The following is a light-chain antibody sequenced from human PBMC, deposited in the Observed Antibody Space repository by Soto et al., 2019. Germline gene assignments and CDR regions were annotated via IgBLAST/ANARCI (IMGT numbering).Light chain of an antibody. CDR2: AAS. Sequence: IHMTLSPSSLSASPGDRVTITCRASQGIRSYLAWYQQKPGKAPKLLIYAASTLQSGVPSRFSGSGSGTDFTFTISSLQHDDFATYYCQQYNSYRTLGQGTKVDIK. CDR3: QQYNSYRT. V-gene: IGKV1-8*01. J-gene: IGKJ1*01. CDR1: QGIRSY.